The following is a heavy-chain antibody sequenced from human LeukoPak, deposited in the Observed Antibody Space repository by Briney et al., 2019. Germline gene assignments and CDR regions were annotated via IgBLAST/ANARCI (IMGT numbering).Heavy chain of an antibody. CDR3: ARDLVLYSSSSVNWFDP. D-gene: IGHD6-6*01. CDR1: GYSISSGYY. Sequence: PSETLSLTCTVSGYSISSGYYWGWIRQPPGKGLEWIGSIYHSGSTYYNPSLKSRVTISVDTSKNQFSLKLSSVTAADTAVYYCARDLVLYSSSSVNWFDPWGQGTLVTVSS. CDR2: IYHSGST. V-gene: IGHV4-38-2*02. J-gene: IGHJ5*02.